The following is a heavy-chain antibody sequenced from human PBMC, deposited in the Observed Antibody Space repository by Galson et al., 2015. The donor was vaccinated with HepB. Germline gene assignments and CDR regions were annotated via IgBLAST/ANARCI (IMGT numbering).Heavy chain of an antibody. D-gene: IGHD2-15*01. CDR3: ARDVRGYCSGGSCYYGMDI. CDR2: ISAYNGNT. J-gene: IGHJ6*02. V-gene: IGHV1-18*04. CDR1: GYTFTSYY. Sequence: SVKVSCKASGYTFTSYYMHWVRQAPGQGLEWMGWISAYNGNTNYAQKLQGRVTMTTDTSTSTAYMELRSLRSDDTAVYYCARDVRGYCSGGSCYYGMDIWGQGTTVTVSS.